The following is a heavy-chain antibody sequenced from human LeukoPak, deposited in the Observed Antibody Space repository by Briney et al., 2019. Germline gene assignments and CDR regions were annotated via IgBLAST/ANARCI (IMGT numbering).Heavy chain of an antibody. D-gene: IGHD3-9*01. V-gene: IGHV1-8*03. CDR2: MNPNSGNT. J-gene: IGHJ4*02. CDR3: GRAELRYFDWPPGDY. CDR1: GYTFTSYD. Sequence: GASVKVSCKASGYTFTSYDVNWVRQATGQGLEWMGWMNPNSGNTGYAQKFQGRVTISRNTSITTAYMELSGLTSEDTAVYYCGRAELRYFDWPPGDYWGQGTLVTVSS.